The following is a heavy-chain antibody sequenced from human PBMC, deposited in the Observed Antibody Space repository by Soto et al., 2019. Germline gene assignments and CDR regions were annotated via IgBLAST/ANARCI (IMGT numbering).Heavy chain of an antibody. Sequence: QVQLQQWGAGLLKPSETLSLTCAVYGGSFSGYYWTWIRQPPGTGLAWIGEINHSGSTNYNPSLKSRVTISVDTSKNQFYLKLTSVTAADTAVYYCARDKITGLFDYWGQGTLVTVSS. CDR3: ARDKITGLFDY. CDR2: INHSGST. CDR1: GGSFSGYY. D-gene: IGHD2-8*02. J-gene: IGHJ4*02. V-gene: IGHV4-34*01.